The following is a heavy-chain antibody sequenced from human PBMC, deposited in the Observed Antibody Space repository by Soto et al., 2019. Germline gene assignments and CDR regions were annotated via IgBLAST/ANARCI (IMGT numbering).Heavy chain of an antibody. CDR3: ARDTPHYYDSSGYFDWFDP. V-gene: IGHV4-31*03. CDR2: IYYSGST. J-gene: IGHJ5*02. CDR1: GGSISSGGYY. D-gene: IGHD3-22*01. Sequence: SETLSLTCTVSGGSISSGGYYWSWIRQHPGKGLEWIGYIYYSGSTYYNPSLKSRVTISVDTSKNQSSLELSSVTAADTAVYYCARDTPHYYDSSGYFDWFDPWGQGTLVTVSS.